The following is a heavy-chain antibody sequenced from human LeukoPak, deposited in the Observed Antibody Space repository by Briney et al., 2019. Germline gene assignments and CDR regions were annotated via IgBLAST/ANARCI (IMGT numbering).Heavy chain of an antibody. CDR1: GGSFSGYY. V-gene: IGHV4-34*01. J-gene: IGHJ4*02. CDR3: ARAGEMATIIDY. Sequence: PSETLSLICAVYGGSFSGYYWSWIRQPPGKGLEWIGEINHSGSTNYNPSLKSRVTISVDTSKNQFSLKLSSVTAADTAVYYCARAGEMATIIDYWGQGTLVTVSS. CDR2: INHSGST. D-gene: IGHD5-24*01.